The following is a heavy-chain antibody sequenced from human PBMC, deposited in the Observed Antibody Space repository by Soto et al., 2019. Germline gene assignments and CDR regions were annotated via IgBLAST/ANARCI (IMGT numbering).Heavy chain of an antibody. J-gene: IGHJ6*03. V-gene: IGHV3-7*01. CDR3: ARTNSGYDGYFYYYYMDV. Sequence: GGSLRLSCAASGFTFSRDWMSWVRQAPGKGLEWVANIKQDGSEKNYVDSVKGRFSISRDNAKNSLYLQMNSLRAEDTAVYYCARTNSGYDGYFYYYYMDVWGKGTTVTVSS. D-gene: IGHD5-12*01. CDR2: IKQDGSEK. CDR1: GFTFSRDW.